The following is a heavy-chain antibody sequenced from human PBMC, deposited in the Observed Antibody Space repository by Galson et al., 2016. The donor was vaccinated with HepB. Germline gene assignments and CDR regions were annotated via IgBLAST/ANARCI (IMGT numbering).Heavy chain of an antibody. J-gene: IGHJ6*02. Sequence: SETLSLTCAVSGASISSNSYWSWVRQAPGKGLEWIGEVYHDGSINYTPSVKSRITISVDKSKNQFSLKLTSMTAADTAVYYCARKPPPVAYYGLDVWGQGTTVIVSS. D-gene: IGHD3-16*01. V-gene: IGHV4-4*02. CDR2: VYHDGSI. CDR1: GASISSNSY. CDR3: ARKPPPVAYYGLDV.